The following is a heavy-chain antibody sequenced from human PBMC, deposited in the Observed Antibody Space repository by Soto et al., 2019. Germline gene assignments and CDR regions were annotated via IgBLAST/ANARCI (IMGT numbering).Heavy chain of an antibody. D-gene: IGHD2-21*02. CDR2: INPSGGST. CDR1: GYTFTSYY. J-gene: IGHJ6*02. V-gene: IGHV1-46*01. Sequence: ASVKVSCKASGYTFTSYYMHWVRQAPGQGLEWMGIINPSGGSTSYAQKFQGRVTMTRDTSTSTVYMELSSLRSEDTAVYYCARDFRGYCGGDCLDYYYGMDVWGQGTTVTVSS. CDR3: ARDFRGYCGGDCLDYYYGMDV.